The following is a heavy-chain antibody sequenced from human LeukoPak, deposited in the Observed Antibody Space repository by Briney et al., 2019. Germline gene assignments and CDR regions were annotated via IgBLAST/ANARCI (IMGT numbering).Heavy chain of an antibody. Sequence: PSETLSLTCTVSAGSFISSSHHWGWIRQSPGKGLEWIGTVYYGRTTYYNPSLDGRVTISLDTSANHFSLQLNSVTAADTAVYYCVRHDGRGGATMGAFDSWGQGSLVTVSS. CDR3: VRHDGRGGATMGAFDS. CDR2: VYYGRTT. CDR1: AGSFISSSHH. J-gene: IGHJ5*01. D-gene: IGHD5-12*01. V-gene: IGHV4-39*01.